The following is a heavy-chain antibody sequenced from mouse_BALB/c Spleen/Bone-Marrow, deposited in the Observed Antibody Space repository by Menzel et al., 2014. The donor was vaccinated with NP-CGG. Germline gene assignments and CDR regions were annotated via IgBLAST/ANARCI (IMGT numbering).Heavy chain of an antibody. Sequence: VKLVESGPELVKPGASVKISCKAFGYAFSTSWMDWVKQRPGQGLEWIGRIYPGDEDINYNGKFKGKATLTVDKFSSTAYMQLSSLTSADSAVYFCARKGGLDYAMDYWGQGTSVTVSS. D-gene: IGHD2-4*01. CDR3: ARKGGLDYAMDY. V-gene: IGHV1-82*01. J-gene: IGHJ4*01. CDR1: GYAFSTSW. CDR2: IYPGDEDI.